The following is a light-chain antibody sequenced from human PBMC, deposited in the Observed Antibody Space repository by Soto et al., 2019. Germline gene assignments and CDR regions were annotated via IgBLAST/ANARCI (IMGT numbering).Light chain of an antibody. V-gene: IGKV3-20*01. CDR2: DAF. J-gene: IGKJ1*01. CDR3: QQYGDSPRT. CDR1: QSVSRNY. Sequence: EIVLTQSPGTLSLSPGERATLSCRASQSVSRNYLAWYQQRPGQAPRLLIYDAFNRATGILDRFSGRGSGTDFTLTISRLEPEDFAVYYCQQYGDSPRTFGQGTKVEIK.